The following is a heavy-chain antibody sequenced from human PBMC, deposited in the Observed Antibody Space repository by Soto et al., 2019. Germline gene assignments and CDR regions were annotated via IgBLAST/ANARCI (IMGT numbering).Heavy chain of an antibody. D-gene: IGHD6-6*01. CDR2: IYDSGGT. CDR3: ARVDSSGSYDY. J-gene: IGHJ4*02. Sequence: SETLSLTCTVSGGSISSGGYYWSWIRQHPGKGLEWIGYIYDSGGTYYNPSLKSRVTISVDTSKNQFSLKLSSVTAADTAVYYCARVDSSGSYDYWGQGTLVTVSS. V-gene: IGHV4-31*03. CDR1: GGSISSGGYY.